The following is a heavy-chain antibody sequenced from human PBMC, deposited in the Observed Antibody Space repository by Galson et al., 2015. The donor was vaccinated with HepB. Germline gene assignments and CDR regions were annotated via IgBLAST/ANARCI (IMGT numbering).Heavy chain of an antibody. Sequence: SLRLSCAASGFTFSSYGMHWVRQAPGKGLEWVSVIWYDGSNKYYADSVKGRFTISRDNSKNTLYLQMNSLRVEDTAVYYCARRFGGNLDYWGQGTLVTVSS. D-gene: IGHD4-23*01. CDR1: GFTFSSYG. CDR3: ARRFGGNLDY. V-gene: IGHV3-33*08. CDR2: IWYDGSNK. J-gene: IGHJ4*02.